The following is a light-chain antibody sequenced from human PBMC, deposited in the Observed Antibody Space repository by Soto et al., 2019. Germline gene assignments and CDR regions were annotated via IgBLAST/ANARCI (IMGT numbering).Light chain of an antibody. J-gene: IGKJ5*01. Sequence: EIVLTQSPGTLSLSPGERATLSCRASQSVSSSYLAWYQQKPGQAPRLLIYGASSRGTGIPDRFSGSGSGTDFTLTISRLEPEDFAVYYCQQYGRSPLITFGQGTRLEIK. CDR1: QSVSSSY. CDR2: GAS. CDR3: QQYGRSPLIT. V-gene: IGKV3-20*01.